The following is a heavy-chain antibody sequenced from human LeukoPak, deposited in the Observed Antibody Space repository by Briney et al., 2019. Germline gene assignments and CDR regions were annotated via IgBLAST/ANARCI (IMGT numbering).Heavy chain of an antibody. CDR3: ARDGPYSGYYFDY. CDR1: GFTFSNYA. Sequence: GGSLRLSCAASGFTFSNYAMSWVRQAPGKGLEWASAISGSGSSTYYADSVKGRFTISKDNSKNTLYLQMNSLRAEDTAVYYCARDGPYSGYYFDYWGQGTLVTVSS. D-gene: IGHD6-19*01. CDR2: ISGSGSST. J-gene: IGHJ4*02. V-gene: IGHV3-23*01.